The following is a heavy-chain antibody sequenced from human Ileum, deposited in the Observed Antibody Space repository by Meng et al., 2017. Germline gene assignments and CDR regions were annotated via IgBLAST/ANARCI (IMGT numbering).Heavy chain of an antibody. Sequence: VQRLEPAPGLVEPSGTLSLTCAVSGRSISSSDWWSWVRQPPGKGLEWIAEMNLGGSPNYNPSLKSRVTMSVDKSNDHLSLQLTSVTAADTAVYYCARGDDWAKSGNFWGQGTLVTVSS. CDR1: GRSISSSDW. D-gene: IGHD3-9*01. J-gene: IGHJ4*02. CDR3: ARGDDWAKSGNF. V-gene: IGHV4-4*02. CDR2: MNLGGSP.